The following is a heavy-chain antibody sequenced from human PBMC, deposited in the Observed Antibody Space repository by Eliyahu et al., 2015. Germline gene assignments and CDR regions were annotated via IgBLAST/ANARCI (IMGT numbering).Heavy chain of an antibody. CDR3: VQKEL. CDR2: ISTSGAYT. J-gene: IGHJ4*02. Sequence: EVQLVESGGGLVQPXGXLXLSCAASGXTFSSYTXXWVRQAPGKGLEWVSGISTSGAYTSYADSVKGRFTISRDNSKSTLYLQMSSLTAEDTALYYCVQKELWGQGTLVTVSA. V-gene: IGHV3-23*04. D-gene: IGHD1-7*01. CDR1: GXTFSSYT.